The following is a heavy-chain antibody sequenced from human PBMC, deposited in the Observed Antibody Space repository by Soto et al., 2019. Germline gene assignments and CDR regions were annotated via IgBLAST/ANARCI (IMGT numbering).Heavy chain of an antibody. Sequence: QVPLVQSGAEVKKPGASVKVSCKASGYTFTSYDINWVRQATGQGLEWMGWMNPNSGNTGYAQKFQGRVTMTRNTSISTAYMELSSLRSEDTAVYYCARTPLPLGRRKRPDRWFDPWGQGTLVTVSS. J-gene: IGHJ5*02. V-gene: IGHV1-8*01. D-gene: IGHD2-15*01. CDR2: MNPNSGNT. CDR1: GYTFTSYD. CDR3: ARTPLPLGRRKRPDRWFDP.